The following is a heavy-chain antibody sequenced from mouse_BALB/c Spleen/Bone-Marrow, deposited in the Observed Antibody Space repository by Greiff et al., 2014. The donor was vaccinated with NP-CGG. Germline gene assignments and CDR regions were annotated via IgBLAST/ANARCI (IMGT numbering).Heavy chain of an antibody. CDR1: GFTFSSYG. V-gene: IGHV5-6-3*01. CDR3: ARPYRYYFDY. Sequence: EVMLVESGGGLVQPGGSLKLSCAASGFTFSSYGMSWVRQTPDKRLELVATINSNGGSTYYPDSVKGRFTISRDNAKNTLYLQMSSLKSEDTAMYYCARPYRYYFDYWGQGTTPTVSS. D-gene: IGHD2-14*01. J-gene: IGHJ2*01. CDR2: INSNGGST.